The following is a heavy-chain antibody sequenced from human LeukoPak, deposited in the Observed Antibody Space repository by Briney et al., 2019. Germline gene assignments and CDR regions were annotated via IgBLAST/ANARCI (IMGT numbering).Heavy chain of an antibody. CDR1: GDSISTSNSY. CDR2: IYYSGNT. D-gene: IGHD1-26*01. CDR3: ARRGYSGSYLDY. Sequence: SETLSLTCTVSGDSISTSNSYWGWIRQPPGKGLEWIGSIYYSGNTYYNASLKSRVTISVDTSKNQSSLKLTSVTAADTAVYYCARRGYSGSYLDYWGQGTLVTVSS. V-gene: IGHV4-39*01. J-gene: IGHJ4*02.